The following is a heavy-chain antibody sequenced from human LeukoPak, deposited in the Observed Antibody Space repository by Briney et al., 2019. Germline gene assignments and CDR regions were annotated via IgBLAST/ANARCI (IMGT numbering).Heavy chain of an antibody. CDR3: ATTSPSKQ. CDR2: ISGTSGSI. Sequence: PGGSLRLSCAASGFTFSSYAMSWVRQAPGRGLEWISYISGTSGSIYYADSVKGRFTISRDNAKKSLYLQMNSLRAEDTALYYCATTSPSKQWGQGTLVPVSS. CDR1: GFTFSSYA. V-gene: IGHV3-48*01. D-gene: IGHD1-1*01. J-gene: IGHJ4*02.